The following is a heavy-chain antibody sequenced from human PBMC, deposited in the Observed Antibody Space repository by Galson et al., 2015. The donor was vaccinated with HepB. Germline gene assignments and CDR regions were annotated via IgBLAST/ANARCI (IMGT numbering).Heavy chain of an antibody. CDR2: ISGSGGST. V-gene: IGHV3-23*01. Sequence: SLRLSCAASGFTFSSYAMSWVRQAPGKGLEWVSTISGSGGSTYYADSVKGRFTISRDNSKNTLYLQMNSLRDEDTAVNYCAKARAYHYGSGSYQHNDAFDIWGQGTMVTVSS. J-gene: IGHJ3*02. D-gene: IGHD3-10*01. CDR1: GFTFSSYA. CDR3: AKARAYHYGSGSYQHNDAFDI.